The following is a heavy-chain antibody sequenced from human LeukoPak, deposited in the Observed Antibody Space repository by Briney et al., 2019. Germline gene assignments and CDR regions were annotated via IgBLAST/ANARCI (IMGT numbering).Heavy chain of an antibody. D-gene: IGHD2-2*01. CDR2: IKNGGGT. V-gene: IGHV3-53*05. CDR3: ARGREVFSSPWQWGTKKKYHYPSMDV. Sequence: PGGSLRLSCAASRFTVSSNSRNWVRQAPGKGLKWVSVIKNGGGTHSRGSVDGIFIVSRDSSTTVSLQLNNLRAEDTAVYFCARGREVFSSPWQWGTKKKYHYPSMDVWGQGTTVTVSS. CDR1: RFTVSSNS. J-gene: IGHJ6*02.